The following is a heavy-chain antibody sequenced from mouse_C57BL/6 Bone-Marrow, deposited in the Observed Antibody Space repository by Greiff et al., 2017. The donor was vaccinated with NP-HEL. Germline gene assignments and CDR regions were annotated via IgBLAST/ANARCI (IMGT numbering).Heavy chain of an antibody. Sequence: EVQLQQSGPVLVKPGASVKMSCKASGYTFTDYYMNWVKQSHGKSLEWIGVINPYNGGTSYNQKFKGKATLTVDKSSSTAYMELNSLTSEDSAVYYCARVRLYYYAMDYWGQGTSVTVSS. CDR1: GYTFTDYY. J-gene: IGHJ4*01. CDR3: ARVRLYYYAMDY. V-gene: IGHV1-19*01. CDR2: INPYNGGT. D-gene: IGHD3-2*02.